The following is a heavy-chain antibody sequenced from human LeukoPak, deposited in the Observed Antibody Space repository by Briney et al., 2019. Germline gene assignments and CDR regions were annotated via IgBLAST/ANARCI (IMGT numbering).Heavy chain of an antibody. CDR2: ITSGGNT. D-gene: IGHD2-21*02. J-gene: IGHJ4*02. Sequence: GRSLRLSCAASGFPFTSDSMTWVRQAPGEGLEWVSGITSGGNTYYSNSVKGRLTISRDNSKNTLYLQINSLRGEDTAVYYCAIGHYPDAYCSCDCYYSYWGQGTLVTVSS. CDR3: AIGHYPDAYCSCDCYYSY. CDR1: GFPFTSDS. V-gene: IGHV3-23*01.